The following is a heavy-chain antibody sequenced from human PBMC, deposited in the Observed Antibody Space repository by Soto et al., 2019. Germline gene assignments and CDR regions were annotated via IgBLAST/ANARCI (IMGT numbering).Heavy chain of an antibody. V-gene: IGHV3-21*01. D-gene: IGHD3-22*01. CDR1: GFTFSSYT. CDR2: ISSSSSYI. Sequence: GGSLRLSCAASGFTFSSYTMNWVRQPPGKGLEWVSSISSSSSYIYYADSVKGRFTISRDNAKNSLYLQMNSLRAEDTAVYYCARDIYGSSGYQKYWGQGTLVTVSS. CDR3: ARDIYGSSGYQKY. J-gene: IGHJ4*02.